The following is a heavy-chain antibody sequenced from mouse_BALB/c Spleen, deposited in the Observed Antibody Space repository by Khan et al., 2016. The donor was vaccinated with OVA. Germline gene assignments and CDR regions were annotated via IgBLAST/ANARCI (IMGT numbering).Heavy chain of an antibody. J-gene: IGHJ2*01. Sequence: QIQLVQSGPELKKPGETVKISCKASGYTFTNYGMNWVKQAPGKGLKWMGWINTYTGEPTYADDFKGRVAFSLETSASTAYLQINNLKNGDTATYFCANSNYFDSWGQGTTLTVSS. CDR1: GYTFTNYG. CDR3: ANSNYFDS. CDR2: INTYTGEP. V-gene: IGHV9-3-1*01. D-gene: IGHD2-5*01.